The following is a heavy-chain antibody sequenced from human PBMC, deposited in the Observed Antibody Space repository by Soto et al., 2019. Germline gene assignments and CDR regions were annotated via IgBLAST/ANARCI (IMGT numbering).Heavy chain of an antibody. J-gene: IGHJ6*02. CDR1: GFTFSSYW. CDR3: ARQEGAAFYYDGMDV. Sequence: EVQVVESGGGLVQPGGSLRLSCAASGFTFSSYWMHWVRQAPGKGLVWVSRINSDGSITSYADSVKGRFTISRDNAKNTLYLHMNSLRAEDTAVYYCARQEGAAFYYDGMDVWGQGTTVTVSS. V-gene: IGHV3-74*01. CDR2: INSDGSIT.